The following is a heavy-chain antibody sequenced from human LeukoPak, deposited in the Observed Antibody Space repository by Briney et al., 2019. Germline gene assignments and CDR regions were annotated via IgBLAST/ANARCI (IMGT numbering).Heavy chain of an antibody. Sequence: PSETLSLTCTVSGGSISTSNYYWGWIRQPPGKGLEWIGNIFYSGNTYYNPSLKSRVTILVDTSKNQFSLKLSSVTAADTAVYYCARVGQLAFDYWGQGTLVTVSS. CDR1: GGSISTSNYY. V-gene: IGHV4-39*07. D-gene: IGHD2-2*01. CDR3: ARVGQLAFDY. CDR2: IFYSGNT. J-gene: IGHJ4*02.